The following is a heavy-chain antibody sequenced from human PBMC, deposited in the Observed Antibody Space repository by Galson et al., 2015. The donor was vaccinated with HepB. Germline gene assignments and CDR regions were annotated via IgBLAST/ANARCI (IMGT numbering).Heavy chain of an antibody. J-gene: IGHJ6*02. CDR1: GYSFTSYD. V-gene: IGHV1-3*04. CDR3: ARAYGDYGTYYYYGMDV. CDR2: INTGNGNT. Sequence: SVKVSCKGSGYSFTSYDLHWVRQAPGQRLEWMGWINTGNGNTKYSQKLQGRVTMTTDTSTSTAYMELRSLRSDDTAVYYCARAYGDYGTYYYYGMDVWGQGTTVTVSS. D-gene: IGHD4-17*01.